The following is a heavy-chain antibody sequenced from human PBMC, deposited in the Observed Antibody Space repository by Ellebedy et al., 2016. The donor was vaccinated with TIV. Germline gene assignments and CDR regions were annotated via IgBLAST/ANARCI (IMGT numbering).Heavy chain of an antibody. CDR3: ARIYSSGWSTNSWYFDL. V-gene: IGHV4-4*02. CDR2: IYHSGSA. Sequence: SETLSLTCTVSGGSISSPNWWSWVRQPPGKGLEWIADIYHSGSANYNPSLKSRVTISVDKSKNQFSLKLRSVTAADTAVYYCARIYSSGWSTNSWYFDLWGRGTLVTVSS. CDR1: GGSISSPNW. J-gene: IGHJ2*01. D-gene: IGHD6-19*01.